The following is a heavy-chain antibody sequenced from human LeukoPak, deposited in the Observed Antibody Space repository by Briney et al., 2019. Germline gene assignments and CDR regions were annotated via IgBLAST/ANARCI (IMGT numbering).Heavy chain of an antibody. CDR2: IYYSGST. CDR3: ARLSSSVDY. Sequence: SETLSLTCTVSGGSISSSSYYWGWIRQPPGKGLEWIGSIYYSGSTYYNPSLKSRVTISVDTSKNQFSLKLSSVTAADTAVYHCARLSSSVDYWGQGTLVTVSS. CDR1: GGSISSSSYY. V-gene: IGHV4-39*01. J-gene: IGHJ4*02. D-gene: IGHD6-6*01.